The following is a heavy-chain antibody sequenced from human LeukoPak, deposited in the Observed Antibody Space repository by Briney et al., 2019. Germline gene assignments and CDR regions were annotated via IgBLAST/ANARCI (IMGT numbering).Heavy chain of an antibody. V-gene: IGHV1-8*01. J-gene: IGHJ4*02. Sequence: GASVKVSCKASGYTFTSYDINWVRQATGQGLEWMGWMNPNSGNTGYAQKFQGRVTMTRNTSISTAYMELSSLRSEDTAVYYCARDRGYCSSTSCYTFDYWGQGTLVTVSS. CDR2: MNPNSGNT. CDR3: ARDRGYCSSTSCYTFDY. D-gene: IGHD2-2*02. CDR1: GYTFTSYD.